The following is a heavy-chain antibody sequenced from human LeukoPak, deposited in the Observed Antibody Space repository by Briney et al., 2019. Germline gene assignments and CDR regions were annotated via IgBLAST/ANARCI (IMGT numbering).Heavy chain of an antibody. Sequence: GGSLRLSCAASGFTFSSYAMSWVRQAPGKGLEWDSAISGSGGSTYYADSVKGRFTISRDNSKNTLYLQMNSLRAEDTAVYYCAKRRQDIVVVVAATHYYYYMDVWGKGTTVTVSS. CDR3: AKRRQDIVVVVAATHYYYYMDV. CDR2: ISGSGGST. J-gene: IGHJ6*03. V-gene: IGHV3-23*01. CDR1: GFTFSSYA. D-gene: IGHD2-15*01.